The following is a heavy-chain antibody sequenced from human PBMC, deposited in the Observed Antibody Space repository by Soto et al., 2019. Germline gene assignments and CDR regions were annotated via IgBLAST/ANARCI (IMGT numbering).Heavy chain of an antibody. J-gene: IGHJ6*02. CDR3: ARSRQELGYCSGGSCWGMDV. V-gene: IGHV1-2*04. Sequence: ASVKVSCKASGYTFTGYYMHWVRQAPGQGLEWMGWINPNSGGTNYAQKFQGWVTTTRDTSISTAYMELSRLRSDDTAVYYCARSRQELGYCSGGSCWGMDVWGQGTTVTVSS. CDR1: GYTFTGYY. CDR2: INPNSGGT. D-gene: IGHD2-15*01.